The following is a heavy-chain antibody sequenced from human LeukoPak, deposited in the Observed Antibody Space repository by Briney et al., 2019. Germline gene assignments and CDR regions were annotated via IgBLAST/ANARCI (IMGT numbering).Heavy chain of an antibody. CDR1: GGSISSYY. CDR2: IYYSGST. V-gene: IGHV4-59*12. J-gene: IGHJ4*02. D-gene: IGHD3-10*01. Sequence: SETLSLTCTVSGGSISSYYWSWIRQPPGKGLEWIGYIYYSGSTNYNPSLKSRVTISVDTSKNQFSLKLSSVTAADTAVYYCARVSGLLWFGDRVYWGQGTLVTVSS. CDR3: ARVSGLLWFGDRVY.